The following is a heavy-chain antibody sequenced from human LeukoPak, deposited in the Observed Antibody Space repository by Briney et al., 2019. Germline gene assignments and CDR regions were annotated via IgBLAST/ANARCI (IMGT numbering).Heavy chain of an antibody. J-gene: IGHJ5*02. D-gene: IGHD4-17*01. CDR2: IHYSGSS. CDR3: ARVRFWNQRMTTVTTRVSWFDP. Sequence: SETLSLTCTVSGGSISSSSYYWGWIRQPPGKGLEWIGSIHYSGSSYYNPSLKSRVTISVDTSKNQFSLKLSSVTAADTAVYYCARVRFWNQRMTTVTTRVSWFDPWGQGTLVTVSS. CDR1: GGSISSSSYY. V-gene: IGHV4-39*07.